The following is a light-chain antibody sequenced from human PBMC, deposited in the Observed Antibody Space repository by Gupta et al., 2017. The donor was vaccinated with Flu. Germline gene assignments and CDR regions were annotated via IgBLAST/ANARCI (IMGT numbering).Light chain of an antibody. Sequence: QSVLTQPPSVSAAPGQRDSISCSGRTPNIGDNFVSWYQQLPGTAPKLLIYENDKRPSGIPDRFSGAKSGTSATLAITGLQTGDGADYYCGTWDGSLNAGVFGGGTKLTVL. V-gene: IGLV1-51*02. CDR2: END. J-gene: IGLJ2*01. CDR3: GTWDGSLNAGV. CDR1: TPNIGDNF.